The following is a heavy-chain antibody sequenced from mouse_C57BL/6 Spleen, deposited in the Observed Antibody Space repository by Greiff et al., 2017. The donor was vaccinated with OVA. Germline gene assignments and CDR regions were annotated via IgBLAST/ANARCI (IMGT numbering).Heavy chain of an antibody. CDR1: GYTFTSYW. D-gene: IGHD1-1*01. V-gene: IGHV1-69*01. CDR3: ARSRLLLYWYFEV. Sequence: VQLQQPGAELVMPGASVKLSCKASGYTFTSYWMHWVKQRPGPGLEWIGEIDPSDSYTNSNQKFPGKSTLTVDKSSSTAYMQLSSLTSEDAAVDYCARSRLLLYWYFEVWGTGTTVTVSS. J-gene: IGHJ1*03. CDR2: IDPSDSYT.